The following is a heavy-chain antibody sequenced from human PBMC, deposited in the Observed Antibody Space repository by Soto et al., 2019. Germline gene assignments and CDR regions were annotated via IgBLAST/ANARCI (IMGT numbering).Heavy chain of an antibody. Sequence: GGSLRLSCAASGFTFSNAWMNWVRQAPGKGLEWVGRIKSKTDGGTTDYAAPVKGRFTISRDDSKNTLYLQMNSLKTEDTAVYYCTTALPQLLWFGELSYWGQGTLVTVSS. CDR2: IKSKTDGGTT. V-gene: IGHV3-15*07. D-gene: IGHD3-10*01. J-gene: IGHJ4*02. CDR1: GFTFSNAW. CDR3: TTALPQLLWFGELSY.